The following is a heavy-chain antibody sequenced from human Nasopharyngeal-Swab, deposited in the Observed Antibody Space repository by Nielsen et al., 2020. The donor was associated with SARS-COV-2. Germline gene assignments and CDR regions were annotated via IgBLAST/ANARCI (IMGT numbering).Heavy chain of an antibody. Sequence: GESLKISCAASGFTFSTYWMHWVRQPPGKGLLWVSRIDTDGTITDYADSVKGRFTISRDNAKNILYLQMNSLRAEDTAVYYCARDAPAHYGAFYWGRGTLVTVSS. D-gene: IGHD4-17*01. CDR3: ARDAPAHYGAFY. CDR1: GFTFSTYW. V-gene: IGHV3-74*01. CDR2: IDTDGTIT. J-gene: IGHJ4*02.